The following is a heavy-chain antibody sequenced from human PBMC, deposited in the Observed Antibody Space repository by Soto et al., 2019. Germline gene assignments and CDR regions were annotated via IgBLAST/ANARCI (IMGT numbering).Heavy chain of an antibody. CDR2: IIPILGVA. CDR3: ARVAEMRTVTECYYYSMDG. V-gene: IGHV1-69*04. Sequence: QVQLVQSGAEVKKPGSSVKVSCKASGDTFSNNTISWVRQAPGQGLEWMGRIIPILGVANYAQKFQGSVTITADKSTTTSYMELSSLRSADTAVYYLARVAEMRTVTECYYYSMDGYGKGTPVTASS. J-gene: IGHJ6*03. CDR1: GDTFSNNT. D-gene: IGHD4-17*01.